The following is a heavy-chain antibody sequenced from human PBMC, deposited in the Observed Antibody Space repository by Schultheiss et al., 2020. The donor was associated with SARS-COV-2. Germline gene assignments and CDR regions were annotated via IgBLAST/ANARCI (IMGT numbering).Heavy chain of an antibody. CDR3: ARDLSGGHDY. V-gene: IGHV3-13*05. CDR2: IGTAGDP. Sequence: GESLKISCAASGFTFSSYDMHWVRQATGKGLEWVSAIGTAGDPYYPGSVKGRFTISRDNAKNSLSLQMSSLRAEDTAIYYCARDLSGGHDYWGQGTLVTVSS. J-gene: IGHJ4*02. D-gene: IGHD2-15*01. CDR1: GFTFSSYD.